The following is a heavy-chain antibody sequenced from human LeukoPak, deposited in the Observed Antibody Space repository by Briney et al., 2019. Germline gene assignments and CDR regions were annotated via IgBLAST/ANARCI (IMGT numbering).Heavy chain of an antibody. D-gene: IGHD2-2*01. CDR1: GGSISSGSYY. CDR2: IYTSGST. J-gene: IGHJ4*02. Sequence: SETLSLTCTVSGGSISSGSYYWSWIRQPAGKGLEWIGRIYTSGSTNYNPSLKSRVTISVDTSKNQFSLKLGSVTAADTAVYYCARGGDIVVVPAALDYWGQGTLVTVSS. CDR3: ARGGDIVVVPAALDY. V-gene: IGHV4-61*02.